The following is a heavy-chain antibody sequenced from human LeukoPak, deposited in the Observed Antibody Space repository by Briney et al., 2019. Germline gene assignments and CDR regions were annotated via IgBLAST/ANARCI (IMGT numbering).Heavy chain of an antibody. D-gene: IGHD5-18*01. V-gene: IGHV1-46*01. Sequence: GASVKVSCKASGYTFTSYYMHWVRQAPGQGLEWMGIINPSGGSTSYAQKFQGRVTMTTDTSRSTAYMELRSLRSDDTAMYYCARDRMDTGTYFDYWGQGTLVTVSS. J-gene: IGHJ4*02. CDR1: GYTFTSYY. CDR2: INPSGGST. CDR3: ARDRMDTGTYFDY.